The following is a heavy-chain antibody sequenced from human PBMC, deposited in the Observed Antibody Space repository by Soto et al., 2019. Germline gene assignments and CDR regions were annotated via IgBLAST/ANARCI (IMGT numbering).Heavy chain of an antibody. D-gene: IGHD3-10*02. CDR2: IYWNDDK. V-gene: IGHV2-5*01. CDR1: GFSLSASGAS. CDR3: VHRLDVPGLAFDP. J-gene: IGHJ5*02. Sequence: SGPTLVNPTHTLRLTCAFSGFSLSASGASVGWIRQPPGKAPEWLAHIYWNDDKRYSPSLRSRLTISKDTSKNQVVLTFTNMDPADTGTYYCVHRLDVPGLAFDPWGQGTLVTVSS.